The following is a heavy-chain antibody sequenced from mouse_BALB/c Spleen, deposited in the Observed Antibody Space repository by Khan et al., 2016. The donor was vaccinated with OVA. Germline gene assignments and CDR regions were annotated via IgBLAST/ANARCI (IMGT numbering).Heavy chain of an antibody. Sequence: EVELVESGPDLVKPGGSLKLSCAASGYTFSTYGMSWVRQTPDKRLEWVATVSTDGSYTNYPDSVKGRFTISRDNSKNTLYLQMSGLKSEDTAMFCCRRLAYCYDGGGFAYWGQGTLVTVSA. CDR1: GYTFSTYG. CDR3: RRLAYCYDGGGFAY. V-gene: IGHV5-6*01. CDR2: VSTDGSYT. J-gene: IGHJ3*01. D-gene: IGHD1-1*01.